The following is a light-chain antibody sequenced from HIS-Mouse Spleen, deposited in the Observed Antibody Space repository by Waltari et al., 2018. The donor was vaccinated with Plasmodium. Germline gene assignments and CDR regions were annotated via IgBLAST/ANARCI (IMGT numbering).Light chain of an antibody. Sequence: QSALTQPASVSGSPGQSITISCTGTSSDVGGYNYVSWYQQHTGKAPKLMIYDVSHRPSGVSNRFSGSKSGNTASLTISGLQAEDEADYYCSSYTSSSTLVFGGGTKLTVL. CDR1: SSDVGGYNY. CDR2: DVS. CDR3: SSYTSSSTLV. J-gene: IGLJ2*01. V-gene: IGLV2-14*03.